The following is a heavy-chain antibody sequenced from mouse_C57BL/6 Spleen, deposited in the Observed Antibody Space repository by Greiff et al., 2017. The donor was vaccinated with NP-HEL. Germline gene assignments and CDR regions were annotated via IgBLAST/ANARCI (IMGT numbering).Heavy chain of an antibody. D-gene: IGHD3-3*01. J-gene: IGHJ3*01. CDR1: GYTFTDYY. Sequence: EVQLQQSGPELVKPGASVKISCKASGYTFTDYYMNWVKQSHGKSLEWIGDINPNNGGTSYNQKFKGKATLTVDKSSSTAYMELRSLTSEDSAVYYCARWGPGTLFAYWGQGTLVTVSA. CDR3: ARWGPGTLFAY. V-gene: IGHV1-26*01. CDR2: INPNNGGT.